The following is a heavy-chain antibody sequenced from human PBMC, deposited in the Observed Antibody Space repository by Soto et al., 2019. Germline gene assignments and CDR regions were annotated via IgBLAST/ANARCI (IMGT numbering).Heavy chain of an antibody. CDR2: ISAYNGNT. CDR1: GYTFTSYA. J-gene: IGHJ3*02. Sequence: QVQLVQSGAEVKKPGASVKVSCKASGYTFTSYAITWVRQAPGQGLEWMGWISAYNGNTNYAQKFQGRVTMTTDTSTRTAHMDLRSLRSDDTAVYYCARDRAPGYSSAYSDAFDIWGQGTMVTVSS. V-gene: IGHV1-18*01. D-gene: IGHD3-22*01. CDR3: ARDRAPGYSSAYSDAFDI.